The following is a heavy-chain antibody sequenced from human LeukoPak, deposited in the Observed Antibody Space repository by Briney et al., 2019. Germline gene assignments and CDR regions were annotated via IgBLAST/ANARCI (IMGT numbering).Heavy chain of an antibody. CDR1: GGSLSSYY. J-gene: IGHJ3*02. D-gene: IGHD3-22*01. CDR3: ARNLALYYYDSSGYYSHAFDI. CDR2: IYTSGST. V-gene: IGHV4-4*07. Sequence: SETLSLTCTVSGGSLSSYYWSWIRQPAGKGLEWIGRIYTSGSTNYNPSLKSRVTMSVDTSKNQFSLKLSSVTAADTAVYYCARNLALYYYDSSGYYSHAFDIWGQGTMVTVSS.